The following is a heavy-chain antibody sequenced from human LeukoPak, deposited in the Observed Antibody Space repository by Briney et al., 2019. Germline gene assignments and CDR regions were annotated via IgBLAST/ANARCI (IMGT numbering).Heavy chain of an antibody. CDR2: MNPNSGNT. Sequence: ASVKVSCKASGYTFTSYDINWVRQATGQGLECMGWMNPNSGNTGYAQKFQGRVTITRNTSISTAYMELSSLRSEDTAVYYCARTTTVTTSWYYYMDVWGKGTTVTVSS. CDR1: GYTFTSYD. J-gene: IGHJ6*03. D-gene: IGHD4-11*01. V-gene: IGHV1-8*01. CDR3: ARTTTVTTSWYYYMDV.